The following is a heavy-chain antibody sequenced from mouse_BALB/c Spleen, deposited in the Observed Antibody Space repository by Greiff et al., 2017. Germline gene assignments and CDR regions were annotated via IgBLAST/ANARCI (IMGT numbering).Heavy chain of an antibody. CDR1: GFTFSSYA. D-gene: IGHD2-4*01. CDR3: ARGLRQSYAMDY. CDR2: ISSGGSYT. V-gene: IGHV5-9-3*01. Sequence: EVKLMESGGGLVKPGGSLKLSCAASGFTFSSYAMSWVRQTPEKRLEWVATISSGGSYTYYPDSVKGRFTISRDNAKNTLYLQMSSLRSEDTAMYYCARGLRQSYAMDYWGQGTSVTVSS. J-gene: IGHJ4*01.